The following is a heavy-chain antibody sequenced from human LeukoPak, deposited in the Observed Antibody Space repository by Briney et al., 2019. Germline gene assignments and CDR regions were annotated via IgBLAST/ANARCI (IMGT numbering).Heavy chain of an antibody. CDR2: IYYSGST. CDR1: GGSISSSSYY. D-gene: IGHD1-26*01. Sequence: SETLSLTCTVSGGSISSSSYYWGWIRQPPGEGLEWIGSIYYSGSTYYNPSLKSRVTISVDTSKNQFSLKLSSVTAADTAVYYCARDPIVGATTAHAFDIWGQGTMVTVSS. J-gene: IGHJ3*02. CDR3: ARDPIVGATTAHAFDI. V-gene: IGHV4-39*07.